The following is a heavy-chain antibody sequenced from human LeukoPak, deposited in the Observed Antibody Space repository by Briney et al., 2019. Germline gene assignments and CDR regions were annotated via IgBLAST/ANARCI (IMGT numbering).Heavy chain of an antibody. J-gene: IGHJ3*02. CDR2: ISGGST. Sequence: PGGSLRLSCAASGFTVSSNEMSWVRQAPGKGLEWVSSISGGSTYYADSRKGRFAISRDNSKNTLYLQMGSLRAEDMAVYYCARGSSSWYLDDAFDIWGQGTMVTVSS. D-gene: IGHD6-13*01. CDR1: GFTVSSNE. CDR3: ARGSSSWYLDDAFDI. V-gene: IGHV3-38-3*01.